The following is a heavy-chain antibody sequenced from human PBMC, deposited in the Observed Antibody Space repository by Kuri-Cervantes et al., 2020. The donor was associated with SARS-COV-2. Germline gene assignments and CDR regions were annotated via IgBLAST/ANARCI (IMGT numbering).Heavy chain of an antibody. Sequence: GGSLRLSCAASGFTFSSYWMHWVRQAPGKGLVWVSRINSDGSSTSYADSVKGRFTISRDNAKNTLYLQMNSLRAEDTAVYYCARNIVATLWSIPCYYGMDVWGQGTTVTVSS. J-gene: IGHJ6*02. CDR2: INSDGSST. D-gene: IGHD5-12*01. V-gene: IGHV3-74*01. CDR3: ARNIVATLWSIPCYYGMDV. CDR1: GFTFSSYW.